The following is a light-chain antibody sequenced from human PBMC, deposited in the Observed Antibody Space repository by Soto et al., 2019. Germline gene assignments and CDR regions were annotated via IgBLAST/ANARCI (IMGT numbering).Light chain of an antibody. CDR3: HQYNNWPYT. CDR2: GAS. CDR1: QSVNTN. V-gene: IGKV3-15*01. J-gene: IGKJ2*01. Sequence: EIVMTQSPATLSVSPGERATLSCRASQSVNTNLAWYQQKLGQAPRLLIYGASTRATGIPARFSGSGSGTEFTLTISSLQSEDCGIYYCHQYNNWPYTFGQGTKVEI.